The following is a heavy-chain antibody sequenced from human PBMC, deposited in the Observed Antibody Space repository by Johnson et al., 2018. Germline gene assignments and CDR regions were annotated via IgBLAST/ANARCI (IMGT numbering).Heavy chain of an antibody. Sequence: QVQLRQWGAGLLKPSETLSLTCAVYGGSFSGYYWSWIRQPPGKGLEWIGEINHSGSTNYNPSLKSRVTISVDTSKNQFSLKLSPVTAADTAVYYCARGGSPAAGYPYYYYYYMDVWGKGTTVTVSS. CDR1: GGSFSGYY. V-gene: IGHV4-34*01. CDR2: INHSGST. CDR3: ARGGSPAAGYPYYYYYYMDV. D-gene: IGHD6-13*01. J-gene: IGHJ6*03.